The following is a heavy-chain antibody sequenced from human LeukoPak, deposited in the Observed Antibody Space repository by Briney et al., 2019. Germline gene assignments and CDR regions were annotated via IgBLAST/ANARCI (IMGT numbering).Heavy chain of an antibody. CDR1: GGSFSGYY. D-gene: IGHD2-2*01. J-gene: IGHJ5*02. V-gene: IGHV4-34*01. Sequence: SETLSLTCAVYGGSFSGYYWSWIRQPPGKGLEWIGEINHSGSTNYNPSLKSRVTISVDTSKNQFSLKLSSVTAADTAVYYCARDVPAYCSSTSCYGGFDPWGQGTLVTVSS. CDR2: INHSGST. CDR3: ARDVPAYCSSTSCYGGFDP.